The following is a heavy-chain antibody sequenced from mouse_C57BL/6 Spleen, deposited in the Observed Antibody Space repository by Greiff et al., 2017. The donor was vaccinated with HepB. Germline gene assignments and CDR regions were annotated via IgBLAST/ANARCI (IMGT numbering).Heavy chain of an antibody. J-gene: IGHJ4*01. Sequence: QVQLKESGTELVKPGASVKLSCKASGYTFTSYWMHWVKQRPGQGLEWIGNINPSNGGTNYNEKFKSKATLTVDKSSSTAYMQLSSLTSEDSAVYYCAREGGGYYAMDYWGQGTSVTVSS. V-gene: IGHV1-53*01. CDR1: GYTFTSYW. CDR3: AREGGGYYAMDY. CDR2: INPSNGGT.